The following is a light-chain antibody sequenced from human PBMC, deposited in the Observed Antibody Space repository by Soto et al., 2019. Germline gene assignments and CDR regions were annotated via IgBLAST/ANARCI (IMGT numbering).Light chain of an antibody. Sequence: QSALTQPSSASGSPGQSVIISCTGTSSDIGGYKYVSWYQQRPGRAPKLIISEVSKRPSGVPDRFSGSKSGNTASLTVSGLQAEDEADYYFSSSASSNIPYVFGTGTKLTVL. J-gene: IGLJ1*01. CDR1: SSDIGGYKY. CDR2: EVS. CDR3: SSSASSNIPYV. V-gene: IGLV2-8*01.